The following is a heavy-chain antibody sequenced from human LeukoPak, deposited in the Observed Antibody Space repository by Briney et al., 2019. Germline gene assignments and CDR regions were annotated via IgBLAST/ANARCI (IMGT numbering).Heavy chain of an antibody. CDR3: ARPRYYYGSGSYNY. V-gene: IGHV4-34*01. Sequence: SETLSLTCAVYGGSFSGYYWSWIRQPPGKGLEWIGEINHSGSTNYNPSLKSRVTISVDTSKNQFSLKLSSVTAADTAVYYCARPRYYYGSGSYNYWGQGTLVTVSS. J-gene: IGHJ4*02. CDR1: GGSFSGYY. CDR2: INHSGST. D-gene: IGHD3-10*01.